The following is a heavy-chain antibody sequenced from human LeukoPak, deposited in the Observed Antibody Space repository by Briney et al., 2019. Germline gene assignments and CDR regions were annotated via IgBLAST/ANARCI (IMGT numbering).Heavy chain of an antibody. Sequence: SETLSLTCTVSGGSISSYYWSWIRQPAGKGLEWIGYIYYSGSTNYNPSLKSRVTISVDTSKNQFSLKLSSVTAADTAVYYCARHSGNSGYGGYFDYWGQGTLVTVSS. V-gene: IGHV4-59*08. CDR3: ARHSGNSGYGGYFDY. D-gene: IGHD5-12*01. CDR1: GGSISSYY. J-gene: IGHJ4*02. CDR2: IYYSGST.